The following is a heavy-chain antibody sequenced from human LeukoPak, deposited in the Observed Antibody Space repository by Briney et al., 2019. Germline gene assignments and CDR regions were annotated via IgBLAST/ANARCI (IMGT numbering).Heavy chain of an antibody. CDR3: ARGLIMITFGGVIVRTNWFDP. CDR2: INHSGST. J-gene: IGHJ5*02. V-gene: IGHV4-34*01. CDR1: GGSFSGYY. Sequence: SETLSITCAVYGGSFSGYYWSWIRQPPGKGLEWIGEINHSGSTNYNPSLKSRVTISVDTSKNQFSLKLSSVTAADTAVYYCARGLIMITFGGVIVRTNWFDPWGQGTLVTVSS. D-gene: IGHD3-16*02.